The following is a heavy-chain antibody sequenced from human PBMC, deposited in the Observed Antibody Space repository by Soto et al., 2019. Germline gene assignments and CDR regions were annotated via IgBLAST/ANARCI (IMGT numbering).Heavy chain of an antibody. V-gene: IGHV3-72*01. CDR2: SRNKANRYTT. J-gene: IGHJ4*02. Sequence: PGGSLRLSCAASGFTFDDYGMSWVRQAPGKGLEWVGRSRNKANRYTTEYAASVNGRFTISRDDSKNSLYLQMNSLKTEDTAVYYCARESRYSGYDYYFDYWGQGTLVTVSS. CDR1: GFTFDDYG. D-gene: IGHD5-12*01. CDR3: ARESRYSGYDYYFDY.